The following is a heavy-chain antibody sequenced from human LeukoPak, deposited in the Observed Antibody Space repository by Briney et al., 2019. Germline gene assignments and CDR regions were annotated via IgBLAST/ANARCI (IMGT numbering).Heavy chain of an antibody. CDR2: VNPNSGDT. J-gene: IGHJ4*02. D-gene: IGHD6-13*01. V-gene: IGHV1-2*02. CDR1: GYTFTDYY. CDR3: ALLFSSTWYHFDS. Sequence: ASVKVSCKASGYTFTDYYIHWVRQAPGQGLEWMGWVNPNSGDTNHAHKFQGRVTMTSDTSISTAYMDLNRVRSDDTAVYYCALLFSSTWYHFDSWGQGTLVTVSS.